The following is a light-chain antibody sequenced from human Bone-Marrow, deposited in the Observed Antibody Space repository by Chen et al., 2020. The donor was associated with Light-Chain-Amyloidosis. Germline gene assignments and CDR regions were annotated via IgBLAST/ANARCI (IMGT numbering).Light chain of an antibody. V-gene: IGLV3-25*03. J-gene: IGLJ2*01. CDR1: DLPTKY. CDR3: QSADSSGTYEVI. Sequence: SYELVQPPSVSVSPGQTARITCSGDDLPTKYAYWYQQKPGQAPVLVIHRDTERPSGISERFSGASSATTATLTISGFQAEDEADYHCQSADSSGTYEVIFGGGTKLTVL. CDR2: RDT.